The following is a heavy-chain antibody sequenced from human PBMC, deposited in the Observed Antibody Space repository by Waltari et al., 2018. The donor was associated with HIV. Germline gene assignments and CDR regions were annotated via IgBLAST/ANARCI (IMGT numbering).Heavy chain of an antibody. CDR1: GYSISSGYY. V-gene: IGHV4-38-2*02. Sequence: QVQLQESGPGLVKPSETLSLTCGVSGYSISSGYYWGWIRQTPGKGLEWIGTIFHTGSTFSNPSLKSRISMSLDTSKNQFSLSLYSLTAADTAVYYCARERG. CDR3: ARE. CDR2: IFHTGST. J-gene: IGHJ6*01.